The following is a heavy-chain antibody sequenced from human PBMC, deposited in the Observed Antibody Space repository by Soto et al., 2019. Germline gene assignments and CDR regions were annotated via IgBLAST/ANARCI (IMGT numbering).Heavy chain of an antibody. V-gene: IGHV1-18*01. Sequence: ASVKVSCKASGYTFTSYGISWVRQAPGQGLEWMRWISAYNGNTNYAQKLQGRVTMTTDTSTSTAYMELRSLRSDDTAVYYCARVGSWQEYNWFDPWGQGTLVTVSS. CDR2: ISAYNGNT. D-gene: IGHD6-13*01. J-gene: IGHJ5*02. CDR1: GYTFTSYG. CDR3: ARVGSWQEYNWFDP.